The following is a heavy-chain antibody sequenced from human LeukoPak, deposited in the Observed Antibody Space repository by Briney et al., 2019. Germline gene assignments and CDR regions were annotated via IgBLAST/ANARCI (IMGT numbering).Heavy chain of an antibody. CDR1: GGSISSGGYY. CDR2: IYYSGST. J-gene: IGHJ6*02. D-gene: IGHD3-22*01. V-gene: IGHV4-31*03. CDR3: ARDYYDSSAYYGMDV. Sequence: SETLSLTCTVSGGSISSGGYYWSWIRQHPGKGLEWIGYIYYSGSTYYHPSLKSRVTISVDTSKNQFSLKLSSVTAADTAVYYCARDYYDSSAYYGMDVWGQGTTVTVSS.